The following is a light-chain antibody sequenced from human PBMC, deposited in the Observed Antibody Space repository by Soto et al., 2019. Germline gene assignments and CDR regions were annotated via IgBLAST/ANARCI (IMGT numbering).Light chain of an antibody. CDR3: QQCNNWPPGT. CDR2: GAS. Sequence: EIVMTQSPATLSVSPGERVTLSCRASQSVSSNLAWYQQKPGQAPRLLIYGASTRATGIPARFSGGGSGTEFILTISSLKSEDFAVYYCQQCNNWPPGTFGQGTKVEMK. J-gene: IGKJ1*01. CDR1: QSVSSN. V-gene: IGKV3-15*01.